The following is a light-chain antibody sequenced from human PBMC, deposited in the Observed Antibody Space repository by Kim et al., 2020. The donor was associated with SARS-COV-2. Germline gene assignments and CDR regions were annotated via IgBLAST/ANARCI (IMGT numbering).Light chain of an antibody. CDR2: RNSDGSN. V-gene: IGLV4-69*01. J-gene: IGLJ3*02. Sequence: VKVTCTWSSGHSSNAIAWYQQKAEKGRRYLMRRNSDGSNSRGDGIPDRFSGTSSGAEHYLTISSLQSEDEADYYWQTWGIGYWVGGGGTQLTVL. CDR1: SGHSSNA. CDR3: QTWGIGYWV.